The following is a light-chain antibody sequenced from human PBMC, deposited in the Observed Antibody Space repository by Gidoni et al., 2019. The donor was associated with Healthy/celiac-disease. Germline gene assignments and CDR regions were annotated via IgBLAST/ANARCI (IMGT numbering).Light chain of an antibody. CDR3: AAWDDRLNGSHWV. Sequence: QSVLTQPPSASGTPGQRVTISCSGSSSNTGSKTVNWYQQLPGPAPKLLIYSNNQRPSGVPDRFSGSKSGTSAFLALSGLQSEDEADYYCAAWDDRLNGSHWVFGGGTKLTVL. V-gene: IGLV1-44*01. CDR1: SSNTGSKT. CDR2: SNN. J-gene: IGLJ3*02.